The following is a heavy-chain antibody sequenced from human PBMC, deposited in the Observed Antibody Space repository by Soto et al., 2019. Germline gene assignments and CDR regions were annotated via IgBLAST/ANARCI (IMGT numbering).Heavy chain of an antibody. D-gene: IGHD4-17*01. V-gene: IGHV4-39*01. CDR2: IYYSGST. CDR3: ARRLRDHAFDI. J-gene: IGHJ3*02. Sequence: PETLSLTCTVSGGSISSYYRRWIRQPPGKGLEWIGSIYYSGSTYYNPSLKSRVTISVDTSKNQFSLKLSSVTAADTAVYYWARRLRDHAFDIWGQGTMVTVSS. CDR1: GGSISSYY.